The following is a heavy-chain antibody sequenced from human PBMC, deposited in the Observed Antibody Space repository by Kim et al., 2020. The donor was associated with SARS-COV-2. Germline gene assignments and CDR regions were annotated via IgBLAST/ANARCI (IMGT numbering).Heavy chain of an antibody. Sequence: GGSLRLSCAASGFTFSSYGMHWVRQAPGKGLEWVAVIWYDGSNKYYADSVKGRFTISRDNSKNTLYLQMNSLRAEDTAVYYCARGEAYQPLVVPAAINLDLDYWGQGTLVTVSS. D-gene: IGHD2-2*02. V-gene: IGHV3-33*01. CDR3: ARGEAYQPLVVPAAINLDLDY. J-gene: IGHJ4*02. CDR2: IWYDGSNK. CDR1: GFTFSSYG.